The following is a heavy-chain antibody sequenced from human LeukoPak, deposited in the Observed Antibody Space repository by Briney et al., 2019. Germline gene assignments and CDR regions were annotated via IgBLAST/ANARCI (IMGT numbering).Heavy chain of an antibody. CDR2: IDPSDSYT. Sequence: PGESLKISCRASGNSFSTNWIGWVRQMPGKGLEWMGRIDPSDSYTNYSPSFQGHVTISADKSISTAYLQWSSLKASDTAMYYCATTPLAAAGSLFDYWGQGTLVTVSS. D-gene: IGHD6-13*01. CDR1: GNSFSTNW. CDR3: ATTPLAAAGSLFDY. V-gene: IGHV5-10-1*01. J-gene: IGHJ4*02.